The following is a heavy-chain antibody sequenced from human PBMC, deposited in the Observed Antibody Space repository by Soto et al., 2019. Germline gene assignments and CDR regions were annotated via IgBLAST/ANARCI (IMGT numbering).Heavy chain of an antibody. J-gene: IGHJ4*02. Sequence: EVQLLESGGGLVQPGGSLRLSCAASGFTFSSYAMTWVRQAPGKGLEWVSAISGSGTNRYYADSVKGRFTISRDNSKNTLYLQMNSLRAEDTAVYYCAKERVDYGDYRGLDYWGQGTLVTVSS. D-gene: IGHD4-17*01. V-gene: IGHV3-23*01. CDR1: GFTFSSYA. CDR3: AKERVDYGDYRGLDY. CDR2: ISGSGTNR.